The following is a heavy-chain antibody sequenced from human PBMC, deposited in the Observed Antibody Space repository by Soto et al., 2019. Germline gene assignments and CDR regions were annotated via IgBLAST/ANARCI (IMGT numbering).Heavy chain of an antibody. CDR1: GFTFSSYA. V-gene: IGHV3-30-3*01. CDR2: ISFDGSNK. Sequence: QVQLVESGGGVVQPGRSLRLSCAASGFTFSSYAMHWVRQAPGKGLEWVAVISFDGSNKYYADTVKGRFTISRDNSKNTLYLQMNSLRAEDTAVYYCARESVLMVYAPNFDYWGQGTLVTVSS. CDR3: ARESVLMVYAPNFDY. D-gene: IGHD2-8*01. J-gene: IGHJ4*02.